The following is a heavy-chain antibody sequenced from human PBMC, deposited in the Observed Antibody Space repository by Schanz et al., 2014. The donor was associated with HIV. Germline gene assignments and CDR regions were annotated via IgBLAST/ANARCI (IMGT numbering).Heavy chain of an antibody. D-gene: IGHD1-26*01. CDR2: MTTNDRI. V-gene: IGHV3-23*01. CDR1: GFTFSNYA. Sequence: EVQLLESGGGLVQPGGSLRLSCAASGFTFSNYAMTWVRQAPGKGLEWVSVMTTNDRIYYAESVKGRFTISRDTSTNTLYLQMRGLRAEDTAVYYCASTRERYSGATSGFDYWGRGTLVTVSS. CDR3: ASTRERYSGATSGFDY. J-gene: IGHJ2*01.